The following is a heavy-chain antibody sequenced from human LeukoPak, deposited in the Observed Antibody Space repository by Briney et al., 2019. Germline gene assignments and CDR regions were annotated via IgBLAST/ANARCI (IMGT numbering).Heavy chain of an antibody. CDR2: INHSGST. CDR1: GGSFSGYY. Sequence: SETLSLTCAVYGGSFSGYYWSWIRQPPGKGLEWIGEINHSGSTNYNPSLKSRVTISVDTSKNQFSLKLSSVTAADTAVYYRAGSTNFDYWGQGTLVTVSS. J-gene: IGHJ4*02. CDR3: AGSTNFDY. D-gene: IGHD1-26*01. V-gene: IGHV4-34*01.